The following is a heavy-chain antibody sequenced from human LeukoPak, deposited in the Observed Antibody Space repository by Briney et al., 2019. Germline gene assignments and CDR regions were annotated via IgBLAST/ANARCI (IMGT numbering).Heavy chain of an antibody. CDR2: ISWNSGSI. J-gene: IGHJ6*02. CDR3: AKDLHYTINRASMVRIYGMDV. V-gene: IGHV3-9*01. D-gene: IGHD3-10*01. Sequence: PGGSLRLSCAASGFTFDDYAMHWVRQAPGKGLEWVSGISWNSGSIGYADSVKGRFTISRDNSKNTLYLQMNSLRAEDTAVYYCAKDLHYTINRASMVRIYGMDVWGQGTTVTVSS. CDR1: GFTFDDYA.